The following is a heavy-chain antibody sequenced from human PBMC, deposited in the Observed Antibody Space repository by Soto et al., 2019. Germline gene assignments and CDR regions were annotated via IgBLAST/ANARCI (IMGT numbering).Heavy chain of an antibody. CDR3: ARLPDIFGWPFDY. D-gene: IGHD3-9*01. CDR1: GGSVTTNAYY. Sequence: SETLSLTCVVSGGSVTTNAYYWTWIRQSPGKGLEWIGYIHDNGRTHYNPSLKSRVIMSRDMSENKISLKLSSVTIADTAVYYCARLPDIFGWPFDYWGQGTLGTVSS. J-gene: IGHJ4*02. V-gene: IGHV4-61*08. CDR2: IHDNGRT.